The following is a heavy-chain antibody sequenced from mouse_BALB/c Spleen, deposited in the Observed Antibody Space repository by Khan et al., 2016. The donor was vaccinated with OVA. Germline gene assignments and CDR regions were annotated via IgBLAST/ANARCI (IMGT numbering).Heavy chain of an antibody. D-gene: IGHD2-4*01. V-gene: IGHV2-2*02. J-gene: IGHJ3*01. Sequence: VQLQESGPGLVQPSQSLSITCTVSGFSLTNYSLHWVRQSPGKGLEWLGVIWSAGSTDYNAAFISRLTIRKDNSRSQVFLKMNSLQPNDTAIYYCARRGYDYGRGALFAYWGQGTLVTVSA. CDR3: ARRGYDYGRGALFAY. CDR2: IWSAGST. CDR1: GFSLTNYS.